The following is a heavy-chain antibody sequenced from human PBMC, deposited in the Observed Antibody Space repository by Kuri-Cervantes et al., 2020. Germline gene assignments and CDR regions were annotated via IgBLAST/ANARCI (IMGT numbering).Heavy chain of an antibody. CDR3: VSGDFSDY. J-gene: IGHJ4*02. CDR2: ISYDGSNK. Sequence: GGSLRLSCAASGFSFSSYGMHWVRQAPGKGLEWVAVISYDGSNKYYADSVKGRFTISRDNSKNTLYLQMNSLRAEDTAVYFCVSGDFSDYWGQGTLVTVSS. D-gene: IGHD3-10*01. V-gene: IGHV3-30*03. CDR1: GFSFSSYG.